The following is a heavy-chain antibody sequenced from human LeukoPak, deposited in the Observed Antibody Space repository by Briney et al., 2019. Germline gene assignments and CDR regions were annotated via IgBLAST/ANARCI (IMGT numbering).Heavy chain of an antibody. CDR2: IYYSGST. CDR1: GGSISSYY. J-gene: IGHJ3*02. Sequence: SETLSLTCTVSGGSISSYYWSWIRQPPGKGLEWIGYIYYSGSTYYNPSLKSRVTISVDTSKNQFSLKLSSVTAADTAVYYCARLATGRPVGAFDIWGQGTMVTVSS. CDR3: ARLATGRPVGAFDI. V-gene: IGHV4-59*08. D-gene: IGHD3-9*01.